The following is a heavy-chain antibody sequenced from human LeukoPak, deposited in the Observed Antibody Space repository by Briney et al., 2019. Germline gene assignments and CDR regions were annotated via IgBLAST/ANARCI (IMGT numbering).Heavy chain of an antibody. CDR1: GGSISSGSYY. V-gene: IGHV4-61*02. Sequence: PSQTLSLTCTVSGGSISSGSYYWSWIRQPAGKGLEWIGRIYTSGSTNYNPSLKSRVTISVDTSKNQFSLKLSSVTAADTAVYYCARVGYYDSSGYLNWGQGTLVTVSS. D-gene: IGHD3-22*01. J-gene: IGHJ4*02. CDR2: IYTSGST. CDR3: ARVGYYDSSGYLN.